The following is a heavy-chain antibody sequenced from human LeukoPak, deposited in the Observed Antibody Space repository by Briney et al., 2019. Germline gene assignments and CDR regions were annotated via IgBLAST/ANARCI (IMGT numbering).Heavy chain of an antibody. CDR3: ARDGRDTAMQRRGYMDV. CDR1: GFTFSSYS. V-gene: IGHV3-48*01. CDR2: ISSSSSTI. J-gene: IGHJ6*03. Sequence: GGSLRLSCAASGFTFSSYSMNWVRQAPGKGLDWVSYISSSSSTIYYADSVKGRFTISRDNAKNSLYLQMNSLRAEDTAVYYCARDGRDTAMQRRGYMDVWGKGTTVTVSS. D-gene: IGHD5-18*01.